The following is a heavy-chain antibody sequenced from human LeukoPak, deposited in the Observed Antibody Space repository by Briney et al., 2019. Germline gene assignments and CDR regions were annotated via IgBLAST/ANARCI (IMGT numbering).Heavy chain of an antibody. CDR3: ARYPYSDSGVWQAFDY. Sequence: SETLSLTCIVSGGSISSGSHYWGWIRQPPGKGLEWTGSMHYSGITYYNPSLTSRVTISVDTSKTQFSLRLTSVTAADTAVYYCARYPYSDSGVWQAFDYWGQGTLVTVSS. CDR1: GGSISSGSHY. D-gene: IGHD5-12*01. V-gene: IGHV4-39*01. CDR2: MHYSGIT. J-gene: IGHJ4*02.